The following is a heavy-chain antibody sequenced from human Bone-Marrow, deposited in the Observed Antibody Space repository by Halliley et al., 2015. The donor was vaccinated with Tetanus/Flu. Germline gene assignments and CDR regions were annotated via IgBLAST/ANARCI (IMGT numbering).Heavy chain of an antibody. D-gene: IGHD2-2*01. Sequence: TLSLTCTVSGGSISGYYWTWIRQPRGKGLEWIGNIHYSGSTKYNPSLTSRVTISVDTTKNQVSLKVRSVTAADTAVYYCARLIGPSCSSTSCLSGMDVWGQGATVTISS. CDR2: IHYSGST. J-gene: IGHJ6*02. CDR1: GGSISGYY. V-gene: IGHV4-59*12. CDR3: ARLIGPSCSSTSCLSGMDV.